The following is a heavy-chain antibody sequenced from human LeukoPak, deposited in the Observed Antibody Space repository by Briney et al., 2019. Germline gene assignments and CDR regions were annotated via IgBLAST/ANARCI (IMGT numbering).Heavy chain of an antibody. CDR3: AAGGGRHNSDGNWLDP. CDR2: IYYTGST. V-gene: IGHV4-59*02. D-gene: IGHD1-1*01. J-gene: IGHJ5*02. CDR1: GASVNGRY. Sequence: SETLSLTCSVSGASVNGRYWMWIRQPPGKGPEWIGDIYYTGSTTYNPSLKSRVTLSVDTSKNQLSLKLTSVTAADTAVYFCAAGGGRHNSDGNWLDPWGQGILVTVSS.